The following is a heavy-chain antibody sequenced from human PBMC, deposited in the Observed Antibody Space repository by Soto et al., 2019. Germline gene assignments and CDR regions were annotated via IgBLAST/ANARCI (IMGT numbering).Heavy chain of an antibody. Sequence: SETLSLTCAVSGGSISNDNWWNWVRQFPGKGLEWIGEIHHRGSTSNNPSLKSRVTISVDKSKNQFPLKVSSVTAADTAVYYCARRGSGIGYGLDVWGQGTTVTVSS. CDR1: GGSISNDNW. V-gene: IGHV4-4*02. CDR3: ARRGSGIGYGLDV. J-gene: IGHJ6*02. CDR2: IHHRGST. D-gene: IGHD3-10*01.